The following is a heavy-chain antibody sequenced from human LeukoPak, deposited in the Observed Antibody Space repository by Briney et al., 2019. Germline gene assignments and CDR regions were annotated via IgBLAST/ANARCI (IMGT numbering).Heavy chain of an antibody. D-gene: IGHD2-2*01. V-gene: IGHV3-30-3*01. Sequence: GGSLRLPCAASGFIFSDYYMSWIRQAPGKGLEWVAVISYDGSNKYYADSVKGRFTISRDNSKNTLYLQMNSLRAEDTAVYYCARGRGSYAAFDYWGQGTLVTVSS. CDR3: ARGRGSYAAFDY. J-gene: IGHJ4*02. CDR2: ISYDGSNK. CDR1: GFIFSDYY.